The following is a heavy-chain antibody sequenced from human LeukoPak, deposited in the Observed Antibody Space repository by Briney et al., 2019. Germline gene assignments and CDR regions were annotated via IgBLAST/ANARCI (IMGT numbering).Heavy chain of an antibody. CDR1: GDSVSSNSAA. Sequence: SQTLSLTCAISGDSVSSNSAAWNWIRQSPSRGLEWLGRTYYRSKWYNDYAVSVKSRITINPDTSKSQFSLQLNSVTPEDTAVYYCARDERYYYDSSGSYFFDYWGQGTLVTVSS. CDR2: TYYRSKWYN. J-gene: IGHJ4*02. D-gene: IGHD3-22*01. CDR3: ARDERYYYDSSGSYFFDY. V-gene: IGHV6-1*01.